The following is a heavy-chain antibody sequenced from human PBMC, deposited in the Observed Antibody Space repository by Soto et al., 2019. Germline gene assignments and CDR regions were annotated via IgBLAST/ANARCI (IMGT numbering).Heavy chain of an antibody. CDR1: GYSFTSYW. D-gene: IGHD6-19*01. CDR2: IYPGDSDT. Sequence: GESLKISCKGSGYSFTSYWIGWARQMPGKGLEWMGIIYPGDSDTRYSPSFQGQVTISAEKSISTAYLQWSSLKASDTAMYYCARHYSSGWYIDYYYGLDVWGQGTAVTVSS. V-gene: IGHV5-51*01. CDR3: ARHYSSGWYIDYYYGLDV. J-gene: IGHJ6*02.